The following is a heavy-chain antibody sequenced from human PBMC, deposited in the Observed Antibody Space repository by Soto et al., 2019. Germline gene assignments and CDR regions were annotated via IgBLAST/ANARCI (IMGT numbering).Heavy chain of an antibody. Sequence: EVQLSESGGGLVQPGGSLRLSCAASGFTFSSYAMSWVRQAPGKGLEWVSSISDSGDSTYYAESEKGRFTISRDNSKNTLYLQMSSLRAEDTALYYCAKGSQPSEFDPWGQGTLVTVSS. V-gene: IGHV3-23*01. CDR1: GFTFSSYA. J-gene: IGHJ5*02. CDR2: ISDSGDST. CDR3: AKGSQPSEFDP.